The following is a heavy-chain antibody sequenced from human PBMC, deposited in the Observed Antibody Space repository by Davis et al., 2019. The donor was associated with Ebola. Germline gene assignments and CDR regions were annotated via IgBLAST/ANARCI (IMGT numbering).Heavy chain of an antibody. CDR2: IYHSGST. D-gene: IGHD3-22*01. J-gene: IGHJ4*02. CDR3: ARDYYGSSGYLGYFEN. Sequence: SETLSLTCAVSGYSFSSRYWWSCVRQSPGKRLEWICEIYHSGSTNYNPSFKSRFTISVDKSKNPFSLKLSTVTAADTAVYYCARDYYGSSGYLGYFENWGQGTLVTVSS. CDR1: GYSFSSRYW. V-gene: IGHV4-4*02.